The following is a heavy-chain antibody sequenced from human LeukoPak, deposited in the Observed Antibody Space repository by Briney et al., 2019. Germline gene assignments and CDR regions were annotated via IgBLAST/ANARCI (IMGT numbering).Heavy chain of an antibody. Sequence: GGSLRLSCAASGFTFSGHNMNWVRQAPGRGLEWISFVSISSGTIYYADSVKGRFRISRDNAKSSLDLEMNSLRAEDTAVYYCACGYSYGPDAFDIWGQGTMVTVSS. CDR3: ACGYSYGPDAFDI. D-gene: IGHD5-18*01. J-gene: IGHJ3*02. CDR1: GFTFSGHN. CDR2: VSISSGTI. V-gene: IGHV3-48*04.